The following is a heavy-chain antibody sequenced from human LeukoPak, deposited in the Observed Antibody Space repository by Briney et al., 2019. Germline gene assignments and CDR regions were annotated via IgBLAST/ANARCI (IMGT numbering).Heavy chain of an antibody. CDR1: GFTFSSYD. Sequence: AGGSLRLSCAASGFTFSSYDMHWVRQAPGKGLEWVSRIKYDGSYTNYADSVKGRFTISRDNARNTLSLHMISLRAEDTAVYFCVRDGDAYNFDFWGQGVLVTVSS. J-gene: IGHJ4*02. CDR2: IKYDGSYT. CDR3: VRDGDAYNFDF. V-gene: IGHV3-74*01. D-gene: IGHD5-24*01.